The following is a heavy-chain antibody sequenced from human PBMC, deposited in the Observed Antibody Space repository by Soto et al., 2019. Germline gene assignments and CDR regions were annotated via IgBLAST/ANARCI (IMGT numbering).Heavy chain of an antibody. D-gene: IGHD3-16*01. Sequence: EVQVVESGGGLVQPGGSLRLTCAASGFTVSSDYMNWVRQAPGKGLEWVSVIYSGGNTYYGDSVKGRFTISRDNSKNMLYLQMNSLRVEATAVYFCASDPGDRNCMIVWGQGTTVTVSS. J-gene: IGHJ6*02. CDR1: GFTVSSDY. CDR3: ASDPGDRNCMIV. CDR2: IYSGGNT. V-gene: IGHV3-66*01.